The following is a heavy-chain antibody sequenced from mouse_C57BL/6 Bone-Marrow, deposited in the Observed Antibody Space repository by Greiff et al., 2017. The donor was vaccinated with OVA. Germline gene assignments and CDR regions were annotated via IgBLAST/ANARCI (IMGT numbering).Heavy chain of an antibody. Sequence: DVQLQESGPGLVKPSQSLSLTCSVTGYSITSGYYWNWIRQFPGNKLEWMGYISYDGSNNYNPSLKNRISITRDTSKNQFFLKLNSVTTEDTATYYCARANWDAYYAMDYWGQGTSVTVSS. J-gene: IGHJ4*01. CDR2: ISYDGSN. CDR1: GYSITSGYY. CDR3: ARANWDAYYAMDY. D-gene: IGHD4-1*01. V-gene: IGHV3-6*01.